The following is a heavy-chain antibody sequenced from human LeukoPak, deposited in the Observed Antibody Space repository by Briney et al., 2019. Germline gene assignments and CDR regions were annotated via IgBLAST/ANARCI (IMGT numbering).Heavy chain of an antibody. Sequence: ASVKVSCKASGYTFTSYGISWGRQAPGQGLEWMGWISAYNGNTNYAQKLQGRVTMTTDTSTSTAYMELRSLRSDDTAVYYCARDRRVAVAENFDYWGQGTLVTVSS. D-gene: IGHD6-19*01. CDR2: ISAYNGNT. CDR3: ARDRRVAVAENFDY. V-gene: IGHV1-18*01. J-gene: IGHJ4*02. CDR1: GYTFTSYG.